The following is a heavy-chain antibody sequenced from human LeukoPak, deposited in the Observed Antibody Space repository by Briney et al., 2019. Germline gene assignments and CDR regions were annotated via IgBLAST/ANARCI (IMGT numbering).Heavy chain of an antibody. D-gene: IGHD3-10*01. V-gene: IGHV3-30*04. Sequence: PGGSLRLSCAASGFTFSSYAMHWVRQAPGKGLEWVAVISYDGSIEYYADSVKGRFTISRDNSKNTLHLQMNSLRVDDTAVYYCARELYYGSGSPGRDWGQGTLVTVSS. CDR2: ISYDGSIE. CDR3: ARELYYGSGSPGRD. CDR1: GFTFSSYA. J-gene: IGHJ4*02.